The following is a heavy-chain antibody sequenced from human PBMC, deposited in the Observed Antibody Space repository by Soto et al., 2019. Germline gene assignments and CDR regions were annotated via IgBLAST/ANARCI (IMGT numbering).Heavy chain of an antibody. CDR3: GRDGGGGTVLVPAAMGDAFDI. CDR2: INPNSGWT. CDR1: GCTFTGDY. D-gene: IGHD2-2*01. J-gene: IGHJ3*02. V-gene: IGHV1-2*04. Sequence: ASVNVSCMASGCTFTGDYMHWVRQAPGQGVEWVGWINPNSGWTNXSQNFQGWVXMTRDTSISTAXMALPXLSADGTAGYYCGRDGGGGTVLVPAAMGDAFDIXG.